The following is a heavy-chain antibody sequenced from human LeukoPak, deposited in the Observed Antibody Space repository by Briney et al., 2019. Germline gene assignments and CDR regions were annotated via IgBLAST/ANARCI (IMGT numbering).Heavy chain of an antibody. J-gene: IGHJ4*02. D-gene: IGHD6-19*01. Sequence: GGSLRLSCAASGFTFSYYWMSWVRQAPGKGLEWVANIKQDGTDKYYVDSVRGRFTISRDNAKNSLYLQMNSLRAEDTAVYYCARDSSGWYVFDYWGQGTLVTVSS. CDR2: IKQDGTDK. CDR1: GFTFSYYW. V-gene: IGHV3-7*01. CDR3: ARDSSGWYVFDY.